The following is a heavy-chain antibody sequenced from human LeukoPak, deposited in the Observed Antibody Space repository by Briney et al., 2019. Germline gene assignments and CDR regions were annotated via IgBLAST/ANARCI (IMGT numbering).Heavy chain of an antibody. Sequence: GGSLRLSCAASGFTFSSSVMSWVRQAPGKGLEWVANIKEDGSEKYFVDSVKGRFTISRDNAKNSLYLQMNSLRVEDTAVYYCARAYGGNSGGGDWGQGTLVTVSS. CDR3: ARAYGGNSGGGD. CDR1: GFTFSSSV. CDR2: IKEDGSEK. J-gene: IGHJ4*02. D-gene: IGHD4-23*01. V-gene: IGHV3-7*01.